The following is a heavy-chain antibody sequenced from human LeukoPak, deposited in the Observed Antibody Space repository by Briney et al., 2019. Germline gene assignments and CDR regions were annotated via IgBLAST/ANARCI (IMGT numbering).Heavy chain of an antibody. Sequence: ASVKVSCKASGYTFTSCAMHWVRQAPGQRLEWMGWINAGNGNTKYSQKFQGRVTITRDTSASTAYMELSSLRSEDTAVYYCARVRQQLVPDYWGQATLVTVSS. CDR3: ARVRQQLVPDY. J-gene: IGHJ4*02. D-gene: IGHD6-13*01. CDR1: GYTFTSCA. CDR2: INAGNGNT. V-gene: IGHV1-3*01.